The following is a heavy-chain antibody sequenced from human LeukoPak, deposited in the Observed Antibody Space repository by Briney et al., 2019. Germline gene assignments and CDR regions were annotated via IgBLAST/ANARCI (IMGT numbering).Heavy chain of an antibody. D-gene: IGHD2-2*01. CDR2: IYYSGST. V-gene: IGHV4-59*08. Sequence: KPSETLSLTCTVSGGSISSYYWSWIRQPPGKGLEWIGYIYYSGSTNYNPSLKSRVTISVDTSKNQFSLKLSSVTAADTAVYYCARTTVVPAAMRHFDYWGQGTLVTVSS. CDR1: GGSISSYY. J-gene: IGHJ4*02. CDR3: ARTTVVPAAMRHFDY.